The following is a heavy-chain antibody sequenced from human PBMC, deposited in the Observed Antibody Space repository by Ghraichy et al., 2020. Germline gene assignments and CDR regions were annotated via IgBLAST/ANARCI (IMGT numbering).Heavy chain of an antibody. CDR3: AGGIKSGGASRYKGYCSGGSCPGAFDI. CDR1: GYTFTGYY. CDR2: INPNSGGT. J-gene: IGHJ3*02. Sequence: ASVKVSCKASGYTFTGYYMHWVRQAPGQGLEWMGWINPNSGGTNYAQKFQGWVTMTRDTSISTAYMELGRLRSDDTAVDFWAGGIKSGGASRYKGYCSGGSCPGAFDIWGQGTMVTVSS. V-gene: IGHV1-2*04. D-gene: IGHD2-15*01.